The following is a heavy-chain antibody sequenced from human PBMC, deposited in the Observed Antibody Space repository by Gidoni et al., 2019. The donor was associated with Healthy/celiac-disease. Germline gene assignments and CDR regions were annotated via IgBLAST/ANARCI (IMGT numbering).Heavy chain of an antibody. V-gene: IGHV3-30-3*01. CDR2: ISYDGSNK. CDR3: ARGSLGLFDAFDI. CDR1: GFTFSSYA. J-gene: IGHJ3*02. D-gene: IGHD2-21*01. Sequence: QVQLVEYRGGVVQPGRSLRLSCAASGFTFSSYAMHWVRQAPGKGLEWVAVISYDGSNKYYADSVKGRFTISRDNSKNTLYLQMNSLRAEDTAVYYCARGSLGLFDAFDIWGQGTMVTVSS.